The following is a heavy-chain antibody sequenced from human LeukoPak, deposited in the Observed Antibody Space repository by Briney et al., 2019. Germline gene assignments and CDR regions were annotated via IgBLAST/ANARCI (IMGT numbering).Heavy chain of an antibody. V-gene: IGHV3-23*01. Sequence: GGSLRLSCAASAFTFSSYAMSWVRQAPGKGLQWVSTISVSGDSTYYSDSVEGRFTISRDNSLDTLYLQMNGLKAEDTAIYYCAKTATGSAGDYWGQGTLVTVSS. J-gene: IGHJ4*02. CDR2: ISVSGDST. CDR1: AFTFSSYA. CDR3: AKTATGSAGDY. D-gene: IGHD1-14*01.